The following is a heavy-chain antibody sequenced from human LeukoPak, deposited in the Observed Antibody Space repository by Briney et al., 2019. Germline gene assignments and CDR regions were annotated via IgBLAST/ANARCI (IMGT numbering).Heavy chain of an antibody. CDR1: GYTFTSYH. D-gene: IGHD2-2*01. CDR2: INPSGGST. V-gene: IGHV1-46*01. CDR3: AREQPAAMRRGGFDY. J-gene: IGHJ4*02. Sequence: GASVKVSCKASGYTFTSYHMHWVRQAPGQGLEWMGIINPSGGSTSYAQKFQGRVTMTRDTSTSTVYMELSSLRSEDTAVYYCAREQPAAMRRGGFDYWGQGTLVTVSS.